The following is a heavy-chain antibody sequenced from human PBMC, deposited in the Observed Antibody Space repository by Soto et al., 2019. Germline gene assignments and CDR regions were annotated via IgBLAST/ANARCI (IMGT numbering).Heavy chain of an antibody. CDR2: IHTSGSS. Sequence: QVQLQESGPGLVKPSETLSLRCSVSGGSIRTIYWTWVRQRAGTGLEWIGRIHTSGSSNYNPSLERRVTLSIDTPRNEFSLKLTSVTVADTAVYYCARESRDTADGLDVWGQGTAVTVSS. D-gene: IGHD5-18*01. J-gene: IGHJ6*02. CDR1: GGSIRTIY. CDR3: ARESRDTADGLDV. V-gene: IGHV4-4*07.